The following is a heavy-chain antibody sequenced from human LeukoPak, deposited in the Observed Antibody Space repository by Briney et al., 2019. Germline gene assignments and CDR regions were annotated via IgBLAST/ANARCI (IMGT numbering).Heavy chain of an antibody. CDR1: GYTFTGYY. CDR3: ARGCRDFWTPYYFDY. CDR2: INPNSGGT. Sequence: ASVKVSCKASGYTFTGYYMHWVRQAPGQGLEWMGWINPNSGGTNYAQKFQGRVTMTRDTSISTAYMELSRLRSDDTAVYYCARGCRDFWTPYYFDYWGQGTLVTVSS. D-gene: IGHD3-3*01. V-gene: IGHV1-2*02. J-gene: IGHJ4*02.